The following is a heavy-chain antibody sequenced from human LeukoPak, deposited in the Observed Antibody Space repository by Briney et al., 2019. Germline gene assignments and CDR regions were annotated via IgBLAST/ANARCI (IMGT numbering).Heavy chain of an antibody. Sequence: GGSLRLSCAASGFTFSSYGMHWVRQAPGKGLEWVAFIRYDGSNKYYADSVKGRFTISRDNAKNSLYLQMNSLRAEDTAVYYCARDRGDYLAFDIWGQGTMATVSS. J-gene: IGHJ3*02. D-gene: IGHD4-17*01. CDR2: IRYDGSNK. V-gene: IGHV3-30*02. CDR1: GFTFSSYG. CDR3: ARDRGDYLAFDI.